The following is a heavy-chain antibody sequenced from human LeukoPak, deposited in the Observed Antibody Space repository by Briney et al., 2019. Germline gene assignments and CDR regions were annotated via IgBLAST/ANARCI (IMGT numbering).Heavy chain of an antibody. Sequence: GGSLRLSCAASGFTFSSYSMNWVRQAPGKGLEWVSSISSSSSYIYYADSVKGRFTISRDNAKNSLYLQMNSLRAEDTAVYYCARYLVGIYYYYMDVWGKGTTVTVSS. V-gene: IGHV3-21*01. J-gene: IGHJ6*03. CDR1: GFTFSSYS. D-gene: IGHD2-21*01. CDR3: ARYLVGIYYYYMDV. CDR2: ISSSSSYI.